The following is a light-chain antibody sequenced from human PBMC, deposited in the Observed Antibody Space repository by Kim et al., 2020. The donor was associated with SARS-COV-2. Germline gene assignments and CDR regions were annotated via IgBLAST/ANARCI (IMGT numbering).Light chain of an antibody. CDR2: GAS. J-gene: IGKJ1*01. Sequence: LSPGERATLSCRASQSVRSSSLAWYQQNPGQAPRLLIYGASSRATGIPDRFSGSGSGTDFTLTISRLESEDSAVYYCQQYGGSPTFGQGTKVDIK. CDR3: QQYGGSPT. CDR1: QSVRSSS. V-gene: IGKV3-20*01.